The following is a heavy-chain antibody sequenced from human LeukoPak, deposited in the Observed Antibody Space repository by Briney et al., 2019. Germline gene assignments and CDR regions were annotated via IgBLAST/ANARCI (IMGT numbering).Heavy chain of an antibody. CDR2: FDPEDGET. J-gene: IGHJ1*01. D-gene: IGHD6-13*01. Sequence: ASVKVSCKVSGYTLTELSMHWVRQAPGKGLEWMGGFDPEDGETIYAQKFQGRVTMTEDTSTDTAYMELSSLRSEDTAVYYCAHLGYSSSWYGSDFQHWGQGTLVTVSS. CDR3: AHLGYSSSWYGSDFQH. V-gene: IGHV1-24*01. CDR1: GYTLTELS.